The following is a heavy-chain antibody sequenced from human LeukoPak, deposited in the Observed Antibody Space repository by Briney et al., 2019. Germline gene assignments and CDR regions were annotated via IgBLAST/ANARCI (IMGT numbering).Heavy chain of an antibody. CDR2: IYHSGST. D-gene: IGHD6-6*01. V-gene: IGHV4-30-2*01. J-gene: IGHJ4*02. Sequence: SETLSLTCTVSGGSISSGGYYWSWIRQPPGKGLEWIGYIYHSGSTYYNPSLKSRVTISVDRSKNQFSLKLSSVTAADTAVYYCASGSSWGFVDYWGQGTLVTVSS. CDR3: ASGSSWGFVDY. CDR1: GGSISSGGYY.